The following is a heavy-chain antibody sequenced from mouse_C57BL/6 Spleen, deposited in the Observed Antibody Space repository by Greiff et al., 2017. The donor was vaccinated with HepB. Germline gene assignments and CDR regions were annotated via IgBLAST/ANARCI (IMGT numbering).Heavy chain of an antibody. Sequence: QVQLQQPGAELVKPGASVKMSCKASGYTFTSSWITWVKQRPGQGLEWIGDIYPGRGSTNYNEKFKSKATLTVDTSSSTAYMQLSSLTSEDSAVYYCARSGSSYWFSYWGQGTLVTVSA. V-gene: IGHV1-55*01. CDR2: IYPGRGST. D-gene: IGHD1-1*01. J-gene: IGHJ3*01. CDR1: GYTFTSSW. CDR3: ARSGSSYWFSY.